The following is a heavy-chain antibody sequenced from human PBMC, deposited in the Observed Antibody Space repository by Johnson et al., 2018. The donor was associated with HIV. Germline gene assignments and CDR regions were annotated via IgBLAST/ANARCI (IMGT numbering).Heavy chain of an antibody. CDR1: GFTFSSYG. J-gene: IGHJ3*02. CDR3: AKEGGARDHDAFDI. V-gene: IGHV3-33*06. Sequence: QMQLVESGGGVVQPWRSLRLSCAASGFTFSSYGMHWVRQAPGKGLEWVAVIWYDGSNKYYADSVKGRFTISRDNSKNTLYLQMNSLRAEDTAVYYCAKEGGARDHDAFDIWGQGTMVTVSS. CDR2: IWYDGSNK. D-gene: IGHD2-21*01.